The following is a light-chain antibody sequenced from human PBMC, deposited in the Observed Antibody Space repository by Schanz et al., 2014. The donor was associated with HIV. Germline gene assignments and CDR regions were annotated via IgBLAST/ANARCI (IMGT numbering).Light chain of an antibody. CDR1: SSDVGDYNY. CDR2: EVS. Sequence: QSALTQPPSASGSPGQSVTISCTGTSSDVGDYNYVSWYQQHPGTAPKIMIYEVSKRPSGVPDRFSGSKSGNTASLTVSGLQAEDEADYYCQSYDSSLSGTVFGGGTKLTVL. V-gene: IGLV2-8*01. J-gene: IGLJ2*01. CDR3: QSYDSSLSGTV.